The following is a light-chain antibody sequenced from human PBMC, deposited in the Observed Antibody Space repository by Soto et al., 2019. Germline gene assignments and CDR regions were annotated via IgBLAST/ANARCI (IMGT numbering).Light chain of an antibody. CDR3: HQSYSALWT. CDR1: QSISIY. V-gene: IGKV1-39*01. Sequence: DIQMTQSPSSLSASVGDRVTITCRASQSISIYLNWYQQKPGKAPKLLIYTASSLQSGVPSRFSGSGSGTDFTLTISSLQTEDFATYYCHQSYSALWTFGQGTKVEFK. J-gene: IGKJ1*01. CDR2: TAS.